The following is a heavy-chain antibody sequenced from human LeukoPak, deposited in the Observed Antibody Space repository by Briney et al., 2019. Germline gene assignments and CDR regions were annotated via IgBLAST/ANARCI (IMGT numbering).Heavy chain of an antibody. CDR2: INSDGSST. V-gene: IGHV3-74*01. J-gene: IGHJ6*03. CDR3: AGVGSVLLGYYMDV. CDR1: GFTFSSYW. Sequence: GGALRLSCAASGFTFSSYWMHWVRQAPGKGLVWVSRINSDGSSTSYADSVKGRFTISRDNAKNTLYLQMNSLRAEDTAVYYCAGVGSVLLGYYMDVWGKGTTVTISS. D-gene: IGHD1-26*01.